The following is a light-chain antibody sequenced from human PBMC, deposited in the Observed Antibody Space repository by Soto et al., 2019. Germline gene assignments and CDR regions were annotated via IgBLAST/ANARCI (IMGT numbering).Light chain of an antibody. CDR3: QQRSNWPPTWT. J-gene: IGKJ1*01. CDR2: DAS. V-gene: IGKV3-11*01. Sequence: EIVLTQSPATLSLSPGERATLSCRASRGVSSYLAWYQQKPGQAPRLLIYDASNRATGIPARFSGSESGTDFTLTISSLEPEDFAVYYCQQRSNWPPTWTVGQGTKVEI. CDR1: RGVSSY.